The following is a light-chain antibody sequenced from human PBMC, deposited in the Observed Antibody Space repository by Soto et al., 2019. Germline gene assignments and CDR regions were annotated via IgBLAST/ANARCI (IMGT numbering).Light chain of an antibody. J-gene: IGKJ1*01. V-gene: IGKV3-20*01. Sequence: EIVLTQYPGTLSLSPGERATLSCKASQSVSSTYLAWYQQKTGQAPRLIIYGASSSAAGVPDRFSGSGYGTDFTLTISRLEPEDFAVYYCQKYGSLTSSTFGQGTKVEIK. CDR2: GAS. CDR1: QSVSSTY. CDR3: QKYGSLTSST.